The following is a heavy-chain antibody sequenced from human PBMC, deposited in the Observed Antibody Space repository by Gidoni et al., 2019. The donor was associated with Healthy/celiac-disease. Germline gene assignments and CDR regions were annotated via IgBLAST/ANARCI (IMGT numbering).Heavy chain of an antibody. CDR1: AFTFSSYG. CDR3: AKDPPSITMIVVVITPYYYYYYGMDV. J-gene: IGHJ6*02. Sequence: QVQLVEPGGGVVQPGRSLRLSCAAPAFTFSSYGMHWVRQAPGNGLEWLAVISYDGSNKYYADSVKGRFTTSRYNSKTTLYLQMNSLRAEDTAVYYCAKDPPSITMIVVVITPYYYYYYGMDVWGQGTTVTVSS. CDR2: ISYDGSNK. V-gene: IGHV3-30*18. D-gene: IGHD3-22*01.